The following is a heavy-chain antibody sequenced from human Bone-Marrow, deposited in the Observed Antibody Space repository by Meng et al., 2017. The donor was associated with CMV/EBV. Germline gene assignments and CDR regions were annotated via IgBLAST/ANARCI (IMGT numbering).Heavy chain of an antibody. CDR2: ISWNSGSI. CDR1: GFTFDDYA. V-gene: IGHV3-9*01. Sequence: GGSLRLSCAASGFTFDDYAMHWVRQAPGKGLEWVSGISWNSGSIGYAASVKGRFTIARDNAKNSLYLQMNSRRAEDTAVYYCARDSLVVVPAANDAFDIWGQGTMVTVSS. CDR3: ARDSLVVVPAANDAFDI. D-gene: IGHD2-2*01. J-gene: IGHJ3*02.